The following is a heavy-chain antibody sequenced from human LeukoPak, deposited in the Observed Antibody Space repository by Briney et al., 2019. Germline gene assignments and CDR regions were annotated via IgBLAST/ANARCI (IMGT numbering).Heavy chain of an antibody. Sequence: KPSETLSLTCTVSGGSTSGYYWTWIRQPAGKGLEWIGRIYTGGSTNYNPSLKSRVTMSLDTSKNQFSLKLSSVTAADTAVYYCARGFSDSSGYYYNYWGQGTLVTVSS. CDR2: IYTGGST. CDR3: ARGFSDSSGYYYNY. CDR1: GGSTSGYY. D-gene: IGHD3-22*01. J-gene: IGHJ4*02. V-gene: IGHV4-4*07.